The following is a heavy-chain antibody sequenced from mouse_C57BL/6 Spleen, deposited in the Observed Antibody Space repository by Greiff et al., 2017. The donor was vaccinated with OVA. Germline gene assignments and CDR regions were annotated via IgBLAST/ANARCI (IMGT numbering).Heavy chain of an antibody. Sequence: EVKVVESEGGLVQPGSSMKLSCTASGFTFSDYYMAWVRQVPEKGLEWVANINYDGSSTYYLDSLKSRFIISRDNAKNILYLQMSSLKSEDTATYYCARDSYYGSSRFDYWGQGTTLTVSS. CDR1: GFTFSDYY. V-gene: IGHV5-16*01. CDR3: ARDSYYGSSRFDY. J-gene: IGHJ2*01. CDR2: INYDGSST. D-gene: IGHD1-1*01.